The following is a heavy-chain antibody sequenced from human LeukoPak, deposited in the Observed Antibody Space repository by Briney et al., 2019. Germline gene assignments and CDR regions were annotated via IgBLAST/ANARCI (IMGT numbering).Heavy chain of an antibody. V-gene: IGHV4-4*07. Sequence: SETLSLTCTVSGGSVSSFHWSWIRQPAGKGLEWIGRISTSGSTNYKPSLKSRVTISVDKSKNQFSLRLSSVTAADTAVYYCAREATAIDAFDIWGQGTMVTVSS. CDR2: ISTSGST. CDR3: AREATAIDAFDI. J-gene: IGHJ3*02. CDR1: GGSVSSFH. D-gene: IGHD2-21*02.